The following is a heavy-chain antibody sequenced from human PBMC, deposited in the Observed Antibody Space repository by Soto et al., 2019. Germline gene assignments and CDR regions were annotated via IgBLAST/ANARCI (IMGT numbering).Heavy chain of an antibody. Sequence: ASVKVSCKASGYTFTSYYMHWVRQAPGQGLEWMGIINPSGGSTSYAQKFQGRVTMTRDTSTSTVYMELSSLRSEDTAVYYCAGDSAPPPLLCSGGSCYGNYYYYMDVWGKGTTVTVSS. D-gene: IGHD2-15*01. CDR2: INPSGGST. J-gene: IGHJ6*03. CDR1: GYTFTSYY. CDR3: AGDSAPPPLLCSGGSCYGNYYYYMDV. V-gene: IGHV1-46*03.